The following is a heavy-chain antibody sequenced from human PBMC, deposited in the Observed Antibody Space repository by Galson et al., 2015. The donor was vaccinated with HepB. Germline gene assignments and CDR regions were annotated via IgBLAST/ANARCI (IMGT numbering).Heavy chain of an antibody. J-gene: IGHJ2*01. CDR1: GFTFSSYW. Sequence: SLRLSCAASGFTFSSYWMSWVRQAPGKGLEWVANIKEDGSEKYYVDSVKGRFTISRDNAKNSLYLQMNSLRAEDTAVYYCARVVAGSYFYWYFDLWGRGTLVTVSS. CDR2: IKEDGSEK. CDR3: ARVVAGSYFYWYFDL. D-gene: IGHD3-10*01. V-gene: IGHV3-7*01.